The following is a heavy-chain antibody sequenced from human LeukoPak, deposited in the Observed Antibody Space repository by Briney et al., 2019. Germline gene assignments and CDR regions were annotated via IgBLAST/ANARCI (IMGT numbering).Heavy chain of an antibody. V-gene: IGHV4-4*02. CDR3: ARGGCGGSGGSCRYYYYYGMDV. CDR2: IYHSGRT. CDR1: GGSISNTKW. J-gene: IGHJ6*02. D-gene: IGHD2-15*01. Sequence: PSGTLSLTCAVSGGSISNTKWWSWVRQPPGKGLEWIGEIYHSGRTNYNPSLKSRVAISVDRSKNQFSLKLSSVTAADTAVYYCARGGCGGSGGSCRYYYYYGMDVWGQGTTVTVSS.